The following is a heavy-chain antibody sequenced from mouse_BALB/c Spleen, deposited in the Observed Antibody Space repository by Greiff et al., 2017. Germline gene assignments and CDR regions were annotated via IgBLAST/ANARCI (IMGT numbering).Heavy chain of an antibody. D-gene: IGHD1-2*01. CDR3: TRGGGYGDY. CDR1: GYTFTDYE. V-gene: IGHV1-15*01. CDR2: IDPETGGT. J-gene: IGHJ2*01. Sequence: QVQLKESGAELVRPGASVTLSCKASGYTFTDYEMHWVKQTPVHGLEWIGAIDPETGGTAYNQKFKGKATLTADKSSSTAYMELRSLTSEDSAVYYCTRGGGYGDYWGQGTTLTVSS.